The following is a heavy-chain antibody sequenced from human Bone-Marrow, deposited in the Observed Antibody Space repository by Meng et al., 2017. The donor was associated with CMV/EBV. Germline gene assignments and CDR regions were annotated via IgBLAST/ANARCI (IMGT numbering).Heavy chain of an antibody. J-gene: IGHJ6*02. V-gene: IGHV4-34*01. CDR1: GGSFSDNY. CDR3: ARFPPSALYGMAV. D-gene: IGHD2-2*01. CDR2: INRSGST. Sequence: SETLSLTCAVYGGSFSDNYWSWIRQPPGKGLEWIGEINRSGSTNYNPSLKSRVTISVDTYMNHFSLRLNSVTAADTAVYFCARFPPSALYGMAVWGQGNTVNVSS.